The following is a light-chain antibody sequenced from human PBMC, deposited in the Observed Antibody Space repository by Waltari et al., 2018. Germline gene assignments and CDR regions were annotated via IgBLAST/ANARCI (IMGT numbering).Light chain of an antibody. CDR2: RDD. J-gene: IGLJ1*01. CDR1: IGRKY. Sequence: SLELTQPISVSVALGQTATISCGETIGRKYVQWYQQKPGRAPVLVIYRDDNRPSGISERFSGSNSGKTATLTISRAQAGDEAEYYCQVWDSSTALYVFGTGTKVTVL. CDR3: QVWDSSTALYV. V-gene: IGLV3-9*01.